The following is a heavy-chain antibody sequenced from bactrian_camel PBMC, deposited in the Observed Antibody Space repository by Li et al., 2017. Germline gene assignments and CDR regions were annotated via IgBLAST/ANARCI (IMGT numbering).Heavy chain of an antibody. Sequence: VQLVESGGGLVQPGESLRLSCVASGQLYSSRFMAWFRQAPGMEREGVAAIAIDGKSKYADSVKDRFTISKDNAKNTLYLEMNNLTPDDTAMYLCATHIRPGHPGHRL. J-gene: IGHJ4*01. CDR1: GQLYSSRF. V-gene: IGHV3S53*01. CDR2: IAIDGKS. D-gene: IGHD2*01.